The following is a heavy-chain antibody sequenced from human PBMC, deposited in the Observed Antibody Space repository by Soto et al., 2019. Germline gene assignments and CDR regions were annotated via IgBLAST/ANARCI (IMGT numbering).Heavy chain of an antibody. Sequence: EVQLVESGGGVVRPGGSLRLSCAASGFTFDDYGMSWVRQAPGKGLEWVSGINGNGGSTGYADSVKGRFTISRENAKNSLYLQMNSLRAEDTALYYCARLYSSGWYGPGRYWGQGTLVTVSS. J-gene: IGHJ4*02. CDR1: GFTFDDYG. D-gene: IGHD6-19*01. V-gene: IGHV3-20*04. CDR3: ARLYSSGWYGPGRY. CDR2: INGNGGST.